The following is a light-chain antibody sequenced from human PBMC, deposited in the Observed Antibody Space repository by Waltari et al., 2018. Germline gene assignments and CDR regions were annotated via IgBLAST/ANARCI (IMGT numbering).Light chain of an antibody. V-gene: IGKV1-5*01. Sequence: DIQMTQSPSTLPASVGDRVTITCLASLGVSTWLAWYQQKPGKAPKLLIYDASSLESGVPLRFSGSGSGTEFTLTISSLQPDDFATYYCQQYNTYSRTFGGGTKVEIK. J-gene: IGKJ4*01. CDR1: LGVSTW. CDR2: DAS. CDR3: QQYNTYSRT.